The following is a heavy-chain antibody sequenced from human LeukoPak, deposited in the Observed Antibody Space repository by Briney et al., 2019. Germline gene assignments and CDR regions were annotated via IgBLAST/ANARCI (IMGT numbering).Heavy chain of an antibody. J-gene: IGHJ3*01. CDR2: ISWNSGSI. CDR1: GFTFDDYA. V-gene: IGHV3-9*01. Sequence: GGSLRLSCAASGFTFDDYAMHWVRQAPGKGLEWVSGISWNSGSIGYADSVKGRFTISRDNAKNSLYLQMNSLSAEDTAFYYCARVQSSSWTGGAFDLWGQGTMVTVSS. D-gene: IGHD6-13*01. CDR3: ARVQSSSWTGGAFDL.